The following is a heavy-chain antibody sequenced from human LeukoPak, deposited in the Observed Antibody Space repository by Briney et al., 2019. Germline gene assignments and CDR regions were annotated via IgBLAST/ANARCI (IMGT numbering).Heavy chain of an antibody. J-gene: IGHJ4*02. Sequence: GGSLRLSCAASGFTFSSCGMSWVRQAPGKGLEWVSGINWNGGSTGYADSVKGRFTISRDNAKNSLYLQMNSLRAEDTALYYCARTATVTTYDFFDYWGQGTLVTVSS. V-gene: IGHV3-20*04. CDR3: ARTATVTTYDFFDY. D-gene: IGHD4-17*01. CDR2: INWNGGST. CDR1: GFTFSSCG.